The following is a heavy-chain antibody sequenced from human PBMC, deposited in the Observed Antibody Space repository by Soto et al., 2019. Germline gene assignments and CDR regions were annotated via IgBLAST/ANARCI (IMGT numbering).Heavy chain of an antibody. CDR3: ARQRGNYFDY. J-gene: IGHJ4*02. D-gene: IGHD3-10*01. CDR1: GGSVSNKTYY. V-gene: IGHV4-61*01. CDR2: VYYSGTT. Sequence: SETLSLTCSVSGGSVSNKTYYWSWIRQPPGKRLEWIGYVYYSGTTNYNPSLKSRVTISVDLSKNQFSLKLSSVTAADTAVYYCARQRGNYFDYWGQGTLVTVSS.